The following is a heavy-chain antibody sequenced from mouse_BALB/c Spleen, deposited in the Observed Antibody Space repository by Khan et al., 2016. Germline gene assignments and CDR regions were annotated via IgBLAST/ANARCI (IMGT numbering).Heavy chain of an antibody. Sequence: EVQLQESGPSLVKPSQTLSLTCSVTGDSITSGYWNWIRKFPGNKLEYMGYISYSGSTYYNPSLKSRISTTRDTSKTKYFLQLNSVTTENTATYYCSGYDGYYVDYWGQGTTLTVSS. D-gene: IGHD2-3*01. CDR1: GDSITSGY. CDR2: ISYSGST. V-gene: IGHV3-8*02. J-gene: IGHJ2*01. CDR3: SGYDGYYVDY.